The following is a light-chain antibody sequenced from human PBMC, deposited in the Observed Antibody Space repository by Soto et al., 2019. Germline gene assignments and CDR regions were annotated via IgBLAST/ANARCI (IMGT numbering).Light chain of an antibody. Sequence: EIVLTQSPGTLSLSPGERATLSCRASQSVSRSFLAWYQQKSGQAPRLLIYGASTRATGIPDRFSGSGSGTDFTLTISRLEPADFATYYCQQLEAFGPGTKVDIK. CDR2: GAS. J-gene: IGKJ3*01. V-gene: IGKV3-20*01. CDR3: QQLEA. CDR1: QSVSRSF.